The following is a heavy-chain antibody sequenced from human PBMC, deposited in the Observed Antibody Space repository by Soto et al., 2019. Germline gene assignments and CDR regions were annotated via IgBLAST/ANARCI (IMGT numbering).Heavy chain of an antibody. Sequence: QVQLVQSGAEVKKPGSSVKVSCKASGGTFSSYTISWVRQAPGQGLEWMGRIIPILGIANYAQKFQGRVTITADKSTSTAYMELSSLRFEDTAVYYCARSKALTGTYNWYFDLWGRGTLVTVSS. D-gene: IGHD1-1*01. CDR1: GGTFSSYT. CDR2: IIPILGIA. V-gene: IGHV1-69*02. CDR3: ARSKALTGTYNWYFDL. J-gene: IGHJ2*01.